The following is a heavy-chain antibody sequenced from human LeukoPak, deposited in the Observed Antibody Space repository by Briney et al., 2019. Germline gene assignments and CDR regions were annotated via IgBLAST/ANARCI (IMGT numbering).Heavy chain of an antibody. J-gene: IGHJ5*02. D-gene: IGHD3-3*01. CDR3: ARVLSHYNVWSGYSVGANGGNWFDP. Sequence: SETLSLTCTASGGSISSYYWSWIRQPAGKGLEWIGRIYTSGSTNYNPSLKSRRTMSVDTSKNQFSLKLSSVTAADTAVYYCARVLSHYNVWSGYSVGANGGNWFDPWGQGTLVTVSS. CDR1: GGSISSYY. V-gene: IGHV4-4*07. CDR2: IYTSGST.